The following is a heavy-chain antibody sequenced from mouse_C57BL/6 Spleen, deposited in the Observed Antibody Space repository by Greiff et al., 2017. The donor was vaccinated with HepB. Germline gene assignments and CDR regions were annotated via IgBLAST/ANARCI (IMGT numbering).Heavy chain of an antibody. CDR1: GFTFSDYG. D-gene: IGHD2-4*01. V-gene: IGHV5-17*01. CDR2: ISSGSSTI. J-gene: IGHJ2*01. Sequence: DVHLVESGGGLVKPGGSLKLSCAASGFTFSDYGMHWVRQAPEKGLEWVAYISSGSSTIYYADTVKGRFTISRDNAKKTLFLQMTSLRSEDTAMYYCARREITTNYFDYWGQGTTLTVSS. CDR3: ARREITTNYFDY.